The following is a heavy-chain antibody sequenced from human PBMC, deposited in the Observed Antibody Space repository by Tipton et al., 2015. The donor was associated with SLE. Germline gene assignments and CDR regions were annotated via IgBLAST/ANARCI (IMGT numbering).Heavy chain of an antibody. CDR1: GFTFSSYW. CDR2: IKSDESSI. J-gene: IGHJ4*02. Sequence: GSLRLSCAASGFTFSSYWIHWVRQAPGKGLVWVSRIKSDESSIKYADSVKGRFTISTDKAKKTVYLQMNSLRAEDTAVYYCARDSDGYPDYWGQGTLVTVSS. D-gene: IGHD5-24*01. CDR3: ARDSDGYPDY. V-gene: IGHV3-74*01.